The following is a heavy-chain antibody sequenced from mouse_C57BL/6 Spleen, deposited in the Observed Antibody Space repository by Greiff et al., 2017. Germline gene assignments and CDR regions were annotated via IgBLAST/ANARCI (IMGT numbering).Heavy chain of an antibody. Sequence: EVQGVESGGGLVQPGGSMKLSCVASGFTFSNYWMNWVRQSPEKGLEWVAQIRLKSDNYATHYAESVKGRFTISRDDSKSSVYLQMNNLRAEDTGIYYCTGLIFPITTVVAENYWGQGTTLTVSS. CDR1: GFTFSNYW. CDR3: TGLIFPITTVVAENY. D-gene: IGHD1-1*01. V-gene: IGHV6-3*01. CDR2: IRLKSDNYAT. J-gene: IGHJ2*01.